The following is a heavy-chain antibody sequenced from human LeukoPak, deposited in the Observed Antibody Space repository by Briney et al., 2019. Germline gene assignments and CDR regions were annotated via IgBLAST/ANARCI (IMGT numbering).Heavy chain of an antibody. J-gene: IGHJ6*02. V-gene: IGHV3-9*01. CDR3: AKDRGTVTTFLYGMDV. CDR1: GFTFDDYA. D-gene: IGHD4-17*01. CDR2: ISWNSGSI. Sequence: PGRSLRLSCAASGFTFDDYAMHWVRQAPGKGLERVSGISWNSGSIGYADSVKGRFTISRDNAKNSLHLQMNSLRAEDTALYYCAKDRGTVTTFLYGMDVWGQGTTVTVSS.